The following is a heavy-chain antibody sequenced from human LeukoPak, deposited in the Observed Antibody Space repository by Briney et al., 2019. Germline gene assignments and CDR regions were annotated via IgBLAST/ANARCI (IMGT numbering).Heavy chain of an antibody. CDR1: GFTFTSCA. J-gene: IGHJ4*02. D-gene: IGHD5-12*01. Sequence: PGGSLRLSCAASGFTFTSCAMSWVRQAPGKGLEWVSAISTSGANIYYADSVRGRFTISRGNSKNTLYLQMNSLRAEDTALYYCAKASAGYDNFDYWGQGTLVTVSS. V-gene: IGHV3-23*01. CDR2: ISTSGANI. CDR3: AKASAGYDNFDY.